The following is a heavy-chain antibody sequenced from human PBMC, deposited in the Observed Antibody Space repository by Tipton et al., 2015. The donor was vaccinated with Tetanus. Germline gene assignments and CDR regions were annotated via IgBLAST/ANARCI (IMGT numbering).Heavy chain of an antibody. Sequence: SLRLSCAASGFIFSSYGIHWVRQAPGKGLEWVAVSWYDGTDKYYADSVKGRFTISRDNSKNALYLQMNSLRAEDTAVYYCAREEDCRGGSCFSGDFDNWGQGTQVTVSS. CDR1: GFIFSSYG. D-gene: IGHD2-15*01. J-gene: IGHJ4*02. CDR3: AREEDCRGGSCFSGDFDN. CDR2: SWYDGTDK. V-gene: IGHV3-33*01.